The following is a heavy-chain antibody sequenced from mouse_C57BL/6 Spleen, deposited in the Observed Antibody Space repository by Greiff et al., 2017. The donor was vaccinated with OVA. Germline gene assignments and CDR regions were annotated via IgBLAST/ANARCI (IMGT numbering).Heavy chain of an antibody. J-gene: IGHJ4*01. V-gene: IGHV1-42*01. Sequence: VQLQQSGPELVKPGASVKISCKASGYSFTGYYMNWVKQSPEKSLEWIGEINLSTGGTTYNQKFKAKATLTVDKSSSTAYMQLKSLTSEDSAVYYCARSYDGGYYAMDYWGQGTSVTVSS. CDR3: ARSYDGGYYAMDY. CDR2: INLSTGGT. CDR1: GYSFTGYY. D-gene: IGHD1-2*01.